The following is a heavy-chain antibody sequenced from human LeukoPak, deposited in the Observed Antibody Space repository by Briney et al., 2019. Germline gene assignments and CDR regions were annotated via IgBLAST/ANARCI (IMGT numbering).Heavy chain of an antibody. CDR3: ASYQQWLVRGAFDI. V-gene: IGHV1-8*02. J-gene: IGHJ3*02. Sequence: ASVKVSCKASGYTFTSYDINWVRQATGQGLEWMGWMNPNSGNTGYAQKFQGRVTMTRNTSISTAYMELSSLRSEDTAVYYCASYQQWLVRGAFDIWGQGTMVTVSS. D-gene: IGHD6-19*01. CDR2: MNPNSGNT. CDR1: GYTFTSYD.